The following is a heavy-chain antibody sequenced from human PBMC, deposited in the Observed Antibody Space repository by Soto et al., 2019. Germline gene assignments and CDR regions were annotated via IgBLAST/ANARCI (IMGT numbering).Heavy chain of an antibody. CDR2: IYSGGST. V-gene: IGHV3-53*01. CDR1: GFTVSSNY. Sequence: EVQLVESGGGLIQPGGSLRLSCAASGFTVSSNYMSWVRQAPGKGLEGVSVIYSGGSTYYADSVKGRFTISRDNSKNTLYLQMNSLRAEDTAVYYCVRGEYSGSSPHFDYWGQGTLVTVSS. D-gene: IGHD1-26*01. J-gene: IGHJ4*02. CDR3: VRGEYSGSSPHFDY.